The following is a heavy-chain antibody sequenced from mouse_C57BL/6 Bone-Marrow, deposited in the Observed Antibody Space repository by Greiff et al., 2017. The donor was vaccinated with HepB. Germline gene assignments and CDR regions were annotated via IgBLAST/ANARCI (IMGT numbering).Heavy chain of an antibody. D-gene: IGHD1-1*01. J-gene: IGHJ2*01. CDR3: ARRRYYYGSSPFDY. CDR2: INPSTGGT. Sequence: EVQGVESGPELVKPGASVKISCKASGYSFTGYYMNWVKQSPEKSLEWIGEINPSTGGTTYNQKFKAKATLTVDKSSSTAYMQLKSLTSEDSAVYYCARRRYYYGSSPFDYWGQGTTLTVSS. V-gene: IGHV1-42*01. CDR1: GYSFTGYY.